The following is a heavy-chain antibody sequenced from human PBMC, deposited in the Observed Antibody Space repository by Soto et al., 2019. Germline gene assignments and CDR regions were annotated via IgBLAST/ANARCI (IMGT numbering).Heavy chain of an antibody. CDR3: ARYHPGGDGSFDY. V-gene: IGHV4-61*01. J-gene: IGHJ4*02. CDR1: GGSVSSGNYY. CDR2: IYYRGST. D-gene: IGHD2-21*02. Sequence: QVQLQESGPGLVKPSETLSITCTVSGGSVSSGNYYWSWIRQPPGKGLEWIGYIYYRGSTNYNPSLKSRVTISVDTSKNQLSLKLSSVTAAETAVYYCARYHPGGDGSFDYCAQGTLVTVSS.